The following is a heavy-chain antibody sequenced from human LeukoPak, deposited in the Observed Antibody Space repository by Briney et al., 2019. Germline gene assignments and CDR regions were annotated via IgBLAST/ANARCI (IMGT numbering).Heavy chain of an antibody. CDR2: IYYSGST. J-gene: IGHJ4*02. Sequence: SETLSLTCTVSGGSISGYYWSWIRQPPGKGLEWIGYIYYSGSTIYNPSLKSRVTISVDTSKNQFSLKLSSVTAADTAVYYCARVDGDYVYYFDYWGQGTLVTVSS. CDR1: GGSISGYY. V-gene: IGHV4-59*01. CDR3: ARVDGDYVYYFDY. D-gene: IGHD4-17*01.